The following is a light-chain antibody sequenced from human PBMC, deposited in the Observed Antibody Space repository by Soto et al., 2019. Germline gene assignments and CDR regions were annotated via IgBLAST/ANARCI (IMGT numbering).Light chain of an antibody. J-gene: IGKJ4*01. CDR1: QRIGRD. V-gene: IGKV3-15*01. CDR2: GPS. Sequence: EILLTQTPAILSASPGDAITLSCRASQRIGRDLAWYQHRRGQAPRLLIYGPSTRATGVPARFSGSGSGAESTLTITNLQAEDFAVYYCQQYNDWPPSFGGGTKVEI. CDR3: QQYNDWPPS.